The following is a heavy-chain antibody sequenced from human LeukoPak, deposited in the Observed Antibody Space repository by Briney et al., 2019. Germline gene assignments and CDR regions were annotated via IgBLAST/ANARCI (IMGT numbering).Heavy chain of an antibody. V-gene: IGHV4-39*07. J-gene: IGHJ4*02. D-gene: IGHD6-13*01. CDR2: IYYSGST. CDR1: GGSISSSSYY. Sequence: SETLSLTCTVPGGSISSSSYYRGWIRQPPGKGLEWIGSIYYSGSTYYNPSLKSRVTISVDTSKNQFSLKLSSVTAADTAVYYCARSSSYSSSWFFDYWGQGTLVTVSS. CDR3: ARSSSYSSSWFFDY.